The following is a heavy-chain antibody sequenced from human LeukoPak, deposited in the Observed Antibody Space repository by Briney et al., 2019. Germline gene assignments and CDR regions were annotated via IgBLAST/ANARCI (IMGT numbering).Heavy chain of an antibody. D-gene: IGHD6-13*01. V-gene: IGHV3-11*01. CDR3: ARVCRHSGSWYGWNNWFDP. J-gene: IGHJ5*02. Sequence: PGGSLRLSCAASGFTFSDYYMSWIRQAPGKGLEWVSYISSSGSTIYYAVSVKGRFTISRDNAKNSLYLQMNSLRAEDTALYYCARVCRHSGSWYGWNNWFDPWGHGTLVTVSS. CDR2: ISSSGSTI. CDR1: GFTFSDYY.